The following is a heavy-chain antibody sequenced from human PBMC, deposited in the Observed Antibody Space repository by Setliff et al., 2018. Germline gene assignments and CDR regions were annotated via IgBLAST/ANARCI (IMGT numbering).Heavy chain of an antibody. CDR2: IWYDGSNK. CDR1: GFTFSSYG. CDR3: ARGGNLIYYFDY. J-gene: IGHJ4*02. Sequence: QPGGSLRLSCAASGFTFSSYGMHWVRQAPGKGLEWVAVIWYDGSNKYYADSAKGRFTISRDNSKNTLYLQMNSQRAEDTALYYCARGGNLIYYFDYWGQGTLVTVSS. V-gene: IGHV3-33*01. D-gene: IGHD2-15*01.